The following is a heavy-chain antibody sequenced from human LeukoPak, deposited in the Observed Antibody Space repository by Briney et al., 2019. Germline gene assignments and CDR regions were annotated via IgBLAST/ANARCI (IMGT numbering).Heavy chain of an antibody. D-gene: IGHD6-19*01. V-gene: IGHV1-18*01. CDR1: GYTFTSYG. J-gene: IGHJ3*02. CDR3: ARPYSSGWYHAFDI. CDR2: ISAYNGNT. Sequence: ASVKVSCKASGYTFTSYGISWVRQAPGQGLEWMGWISAYNGNTNYAQKLQGRGTMTTDTSTSTAYMELRSLRSDDTAVYYCARPYSSGWYHAFDIWGQGTMVTVSS.